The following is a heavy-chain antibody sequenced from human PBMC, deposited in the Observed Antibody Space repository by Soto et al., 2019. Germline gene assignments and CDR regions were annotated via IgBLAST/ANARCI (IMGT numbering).Heavy chain of an antibody. V-gene: IGHV3-23*01. CDR1: GFTFSSYA. Sequence: GGSLRLSCAASGFTFSSYAMSWVRQAPGKGLEWVSAVSGSGGSTYYADSVKGRFTISRDNSKNTLYLQMNSLRAEDTAVYYCAKAPYYDSSGYYYGPFDYWGQGTLVTVSS. D-gene: IGHD3-22*01. CDR3: AKAPYYDSSGYYYGPFDY. J-gene: IGHJ4*02. CDR2: VSGSGGST.